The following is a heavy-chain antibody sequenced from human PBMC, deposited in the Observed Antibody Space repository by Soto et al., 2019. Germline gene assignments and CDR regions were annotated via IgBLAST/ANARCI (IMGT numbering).Heavy chain of an antibody. CDR1: GGSTNDHY. D-gene: IGHD7-27*01. CDR3: ARANSYFYY. J-gene: IGHJ1*01. CDR2: IYYSGST. V-gene: IGHV4-59*11. Sequence: SETLSLTCTVSGGSTNDHYWSWIRQRPGQGLEWIGYIYYSGSTNYSPSLKSRVTISVDTSKNQFSLKLSSLTAADTAIYYCARANSYFYYCGQGTPVTVS.